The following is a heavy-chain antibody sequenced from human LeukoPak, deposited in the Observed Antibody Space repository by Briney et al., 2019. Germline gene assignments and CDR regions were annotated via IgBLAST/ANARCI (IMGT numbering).Heavy chain of an antibody. CDR3: ARGKGRSSGWYFDY. Sequence: SETLSLTCTVSGGSISSGDYYWSWIRQPPGKGLEWIGYIYYSGSTNYNPSLKSRVTISVDTSKNQFSLKLSSVTAADTAVYYCARGKGRSSGWYFDYWGQGTLVTVSS. J-gene: IGHJ4*02. CDR2: IYYSGST. V-gene: IGHV4-30-4*01. CDR1: GGSISSGDYY. D-gene: IGHD6-19*01.